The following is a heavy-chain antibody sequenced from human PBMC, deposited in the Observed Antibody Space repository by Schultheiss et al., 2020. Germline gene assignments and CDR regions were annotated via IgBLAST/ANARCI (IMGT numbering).Heavy chain of an antibody. CDR3: ARVVRGYSSY. D-gene: IGHD2-15*01. CDR1: GGSFSGYY. Sequence: SQTLSLTCAVYGGSFSGYYWSWIRQPPGKGLEWIGEINHSGSINYNPSLKSRVTISVDTSKNQFSLKLSSVTAADTAVYYCARVVRGYSSYWGKGTLVTVSS. V-gene: IGHV4-34*01. CDR2: INHSGSI. J-gene: IGHJ4*02.